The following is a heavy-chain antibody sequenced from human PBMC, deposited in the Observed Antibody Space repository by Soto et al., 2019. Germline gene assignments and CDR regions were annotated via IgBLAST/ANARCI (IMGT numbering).Heavy chain of an antibody. Sequence: QVQLVQSGAEVKKPGASVKVTCKASGYTFTSYDTNSPRQGTGKGLEWMEWMNPNSGNTVYAHKFQGRVTMTRNTSISPASMALSSLRSEGTAVYHITRDASTKAFEYWGQGTLVTVSS. D-gene: IGHD5-12*01. CDR1: GYTFTSYD. V-gene: IGHV1-8*02. CDR2: MNPNSGNT. CDR3: TRDASTKAFEY. J-gene: IGHJ4*02.